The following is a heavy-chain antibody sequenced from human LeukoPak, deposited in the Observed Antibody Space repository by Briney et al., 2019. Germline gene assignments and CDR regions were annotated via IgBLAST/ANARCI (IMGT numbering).Heavy chain of an antibody. CDR2: IWYDGSNK. CDR3: ARDGDSNWYFDL. D-gene: IGHD4-11*01. Sequence: GGSLRLSCAASGFTFTNCAMSWVRQAPGKGLEWVAIIWYDGSNKYYADSVKGRFTISRDNSKNTLYLQMNSLRAEDTAIYYCARDGDSNWYFDLWGRGTLVTVSS. V-gene: IGHV3-33*08. J-gene: IGHJ2*01. CDR1: GFTFTNCA.